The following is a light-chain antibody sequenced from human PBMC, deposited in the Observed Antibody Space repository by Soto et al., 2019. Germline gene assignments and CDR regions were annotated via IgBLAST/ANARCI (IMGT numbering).Light chain of an antibody. CDR1: QSTTGW. Sequence: DIQMTQSPSTLSASIGDRVTITCRASQSTTGWLAWYQQTPGKAPKLLIYKTSSLESGAPSRSSGSGCGTEFTLTISTLQPDDFAPSYYQHYYPYSSRFGQGTKLQIK. V-gene: IGKV1-5*03. CDR3: QHYYPYSSR. CDR2: KTS. J-gene: IGKJ2*03.